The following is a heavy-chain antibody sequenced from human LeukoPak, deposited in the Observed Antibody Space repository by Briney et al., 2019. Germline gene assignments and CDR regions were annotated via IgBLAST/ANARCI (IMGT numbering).Heavy chain of an antibody. CDR3: ARFRSDGSGSFDY. J-gene: IGHJ4*02. Sequence: ASVKVSCKASGYTFTSYDINWVRQATGQGLEWMGWMNPNSGNTGYAQKFQGRVTITRNTSMSTAYMELSSLRSEDTAVYYCARFRSDGSGSFDYWGQGTLVTVSS. CDR2: MNPNSGNT. V-gene: IGHV1-8*03. D-gene: IGHD3-10*01. CDR1: GYTFTSYD.